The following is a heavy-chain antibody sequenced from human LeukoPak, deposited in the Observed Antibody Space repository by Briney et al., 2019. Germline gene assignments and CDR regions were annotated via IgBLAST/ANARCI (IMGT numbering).Heavy chain of an antibody. CDR1: GGSINNYY. CDR3: ARGVTVQWYFDL. V-gene: IGHV4-4*07. J-gene: IGHJ2*01. CDR2: IYISGST. Sequence: SETLSLTCTVSGGSINNYYWSWIRQPAGKGLEWIGRIYISGSTNYNPSLKSRVTMSVDTSKNQFSLSLSSVTAADTAGYYCARGVTVQWYFDLWGRGTLVTVSS. D-gene: IGHD4-17*01.